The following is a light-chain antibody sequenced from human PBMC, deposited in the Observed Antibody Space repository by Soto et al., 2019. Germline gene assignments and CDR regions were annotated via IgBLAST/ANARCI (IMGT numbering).Light chain of an antibody. J-gene: IGKJ1*01. V-gene: IGKV1-39*01. Sequence: DIQMTQSPSSLSASVGDRVVITFRASQNIVKYLNWYQQKPGKAPKLLIYTTFTLQSGVPSRFTGGGSGTDFTLTINSLQPEDFATYYCHQSYSTPQTFGQGTKVDTK. CDR3: HQSYSTPQT. CDR1: QNIVKY. CDR2: TTF.